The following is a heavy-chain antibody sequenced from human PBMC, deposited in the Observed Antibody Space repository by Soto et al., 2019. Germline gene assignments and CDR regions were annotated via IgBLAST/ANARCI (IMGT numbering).Heavy chain of an antibody. CDR2: ISYDGSNK. D-gene: IGHD1-26*01. CDR1: GFTFSSYG. CDR3: AKCEGVGDAFDI. J-gene: IGHJ3*02. Sequence: PGESLKISCAASGFTFSSYGMHWVRQAPGKVLEWVAVISYDGSNKYYADSVKGRFTISRDNSKNTLYLQINSLRAEDTAVYYWAKCEGVGDAFDIWGQGXMVTV. V-gene: IGHV3-30*18.